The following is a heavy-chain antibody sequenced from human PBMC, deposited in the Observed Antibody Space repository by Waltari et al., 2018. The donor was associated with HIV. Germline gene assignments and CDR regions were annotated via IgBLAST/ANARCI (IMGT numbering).Heavy chain of an antibody. CDR3: ARDDRNYYDSSGYYYVSDY. J-gene: IGHJ4*02. D-gene: IGHD3-22*01. CDR1: GYTFTGYY. CDR2: INPNSGGT. Sequence: QVQLVQSGAEVKKPGASVKVSCKASGYTFTGYYMHWVRQAPGQGLEWMGRINPNSGGTNDAQKFQGRVTMTRETSISTAYMELSRLRSDDTAVYYCARDDRNYYDSSGYYYVSDYWGQGTLVTVSS. V-gene: IGHV1-2*06.